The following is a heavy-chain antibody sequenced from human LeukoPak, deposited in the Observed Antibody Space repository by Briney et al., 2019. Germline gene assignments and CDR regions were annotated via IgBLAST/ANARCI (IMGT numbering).Heavy chain of an antibody. J-gene: IGHJ4*02. CDR3: ARHHPIFIVVVPAATFDY. V-gene: IGHV4-39*01. CDR1: GGSFSGYH. Sequence: KSSETLSLTCAVYGGSFSGYHWGWIRQPPGKGLEWIGSIYYSGSTYYNPSLKSRVTISVDTSKNQFSLKLSSVTAADTAVYYCARHHPIFIVVVPAATFDYWGQGTLVTVSS. CDR2: IYYSGST. D-gene: IGHD2-2*01.